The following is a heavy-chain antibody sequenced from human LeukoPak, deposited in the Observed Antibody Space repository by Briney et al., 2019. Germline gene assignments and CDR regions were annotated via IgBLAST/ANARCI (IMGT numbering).Heavy chain of an antibody. Sequence: SSVKVSCKASGGTFSSYAISWVRQAPAQGLEWMGGIIPIFGTANYAQKFQGRVTITTDESTSTAYMELSSLRSEDTAVYYCARSAYVEKDILTGYHYYYGMDVWGQGTTVAVSS. D-gene: IGHD3-9*01. CDR1: GGTFSSYA. CDR3: ARSAYVEKDILTGYHYYYGMDV. V-gene: IGHV1-69*05. CDR2: IIPIFGTA. J-gene: IGHJ6*02.